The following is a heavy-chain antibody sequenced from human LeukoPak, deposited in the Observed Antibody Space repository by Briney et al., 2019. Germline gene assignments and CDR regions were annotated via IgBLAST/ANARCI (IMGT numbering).Heavy chain of an antibody. D-gene: IGHD3-3*01. Sequence: GGSLRLSCAASGFTVSSNYMSWVRQAPGKGLEWVSVIYSGGSTYYAASVEGGCTISRRNSKNTLYLQMNSLRAENTAVYYCARENRNYDFWSGYSIYFDYWGQGTLVTVSS. CDR3: ARENRNYDFWSGYSIYFDY. V-gene: IGHV3-66*01. J-gene: IGHJ4*02. CDR1: GFTVSSNY. CDR2: IYSGGST.